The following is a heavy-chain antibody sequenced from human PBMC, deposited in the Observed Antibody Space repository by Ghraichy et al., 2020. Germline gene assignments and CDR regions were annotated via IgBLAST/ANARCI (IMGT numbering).Heavy chain of an antibody. CDR2: ISGSGGST. CDR3: AKFEAYCGGDCYDNWFDP. V-gene: IGHV3-23*01. D-gene: IGHD2-21*02. Sequence: GGSLRLSCAASGFTFSSYAMSWVRQAPGKGLEWVSAISGSGGSTYYADSVKGRFTISRDNSKNTLYLQMNSLRAEDTAVYYCAKFEAYCGGDCYDNWFDPWGQGTLVTVSS. J-gene: IGHJ5*02. CDR1: GFTFSSYA.